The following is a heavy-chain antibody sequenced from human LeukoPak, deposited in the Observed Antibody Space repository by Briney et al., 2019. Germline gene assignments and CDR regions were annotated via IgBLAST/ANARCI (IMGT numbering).Heavy chain of an antibody. J-gene: IGHJ4*02. CDR1: GFTFDKYW. V-gene: IGHV3-7*01. Sequence: GGSLRLSCAASGFTFDKYWMTWLRQAPGKGREWVATIKTDGSQKFYVDSVKGRFSISRDNANNSLYLKMNSLRADDTATYYCVRGLLEWLRLETYYFDYWGQGTLVTVSS. CDR2: IKTDGSQK. D-gene: IGHD3-3*01. CDR3: VRGLLEWLRLETYYFDY.